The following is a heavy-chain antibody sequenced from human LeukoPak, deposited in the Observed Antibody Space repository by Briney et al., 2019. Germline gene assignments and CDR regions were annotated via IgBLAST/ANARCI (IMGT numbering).Heavy chain of an antibody. V-gene: IGHV3-21*01. CDR3: ARDPTYSGYGYYYYYGMDV. J-gene: IGHJ6*02. CDR1: GFTFSSYS. Sequence: GGSPRLSCAASGFTFSSYSMNWVRQAPGKGLEWVSSISSSSSYIYYADSVKGRFTISRDNAKNSLYLQMNSLRAEDTAVYYCARDPTYSGYGYYYYYGMDVWGQGTTVTVSS. CDR2: ISSSSSYI. D-gene: IGHD5-12*01.